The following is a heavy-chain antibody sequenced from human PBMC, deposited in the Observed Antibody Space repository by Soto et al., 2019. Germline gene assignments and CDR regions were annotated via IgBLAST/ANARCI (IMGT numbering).Heavy chain of an antibody. V-gene: IGHV1-3*04. CDR2: INTGNGNT. J-gene: IGHJ4*02. D-gene: IGHD7-27*01. CDR1: GYTFTNYA. CDR3: ERGPWGFDS. Sequence: ASVTGSCKASGYTFTNYAMHWVRQAPGQRLEWMGWINTGNGNTKYSQKFQGRVTITRDTSAITAYMELSSLRSEDTAVYYCERGPWGFDSWGQGTLVTVSS.